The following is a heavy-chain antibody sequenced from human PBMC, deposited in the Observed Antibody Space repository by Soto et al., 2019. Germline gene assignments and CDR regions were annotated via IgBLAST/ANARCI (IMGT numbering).Heavy chain of an antibody. D-gene: IGHD2-2*01. V-gene: IGHV1-58*02. Sequence: GASVKVSCKASGFTFTSSAMQWVRQARGQRLEWIGWIVVGSGNTNYAQKFQERVTITRDMSTSTAYMELSSLRSEDTAVYYCANDIVLVPAARKVRYYYYGMDVWGQGTTVTVSS. CDR3: ANDIVLVPAARKVRYYYYGMDV. J-gene: IGHJ6*02. CDR1: GFTFTSSA. CDR2: IVVGSGNT.